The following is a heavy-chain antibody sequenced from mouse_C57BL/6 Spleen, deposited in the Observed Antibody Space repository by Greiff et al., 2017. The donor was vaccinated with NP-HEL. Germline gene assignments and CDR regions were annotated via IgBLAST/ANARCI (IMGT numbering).Heavy chain of an antibody. D-gene: IGHD2-1*01. CDR2: INPSSGYT. V-gene: IGHV1-4*01. CDR1: GYTFTSYT. Sequence: VHLVESGAELARPGASVKMSCKASGYTFTSYTMHWVKQRPGQGLEWIGYINPSSGYTKYNQKFKDKATLTADKSSSTAYMQLSSLTSEDSAVYYCAIWYEAMDYWGQGTSVTVSS. CDR3: AIWYEAMDY. J-gene: IGHJ4*01.